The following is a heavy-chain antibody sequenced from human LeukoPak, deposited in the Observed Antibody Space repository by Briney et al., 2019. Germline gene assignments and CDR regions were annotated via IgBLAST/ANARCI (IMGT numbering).Heavy chain of an antibody. Sequence: SMKVSCKASGGTFSSYAISWVRQAPGQGLEWMGGIIPIFGTANYAQKLQGRVTITADKSTSTAYMELSSLRSEDTAVYYCARARGGYSDYWGQGTLVTVSS. D-gene: IGHD4-23*01. CDR2: IIPIFGTA. J-gene: IGHJ4*02. CDR1: GGTFSSYA. CDR3: ARARGGYSDY. V-gene: IGHV1-69*06.